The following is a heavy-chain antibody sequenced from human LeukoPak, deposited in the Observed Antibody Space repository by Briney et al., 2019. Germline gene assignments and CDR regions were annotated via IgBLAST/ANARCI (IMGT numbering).Heavy chain of an antibody. Sequence: SETLSLTCTVSGGSISSSSYYWGWIRQPPGKGLEWIGSIYYSGSTYYNPSLKSRVTISVDTSKNQFSLKLSSVTAADTAVYYCARPSSGWSPTQFDYWGQGTLVTVSS. D-gene: IGHD6-19*01. V-gene: IGHV4-39*01. J-gene: IGHJ4*02. CDR3: ARPSSGWSPTQFDY. CDR2: IYYSGST. CDR1: GGSISSSSYY.